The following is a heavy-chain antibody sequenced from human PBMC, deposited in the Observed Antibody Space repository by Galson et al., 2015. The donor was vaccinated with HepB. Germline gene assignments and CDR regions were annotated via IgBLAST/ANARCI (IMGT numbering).Heavy chain of an antibody. V-gene: IGHV3-33*08. J-gene: IGHJ4*02. D-gene: IGHD6-19*01. CDR1: GFTFSSYG. CDR2: IWYDGSNK. CDR3: ARETRGSSGWSHYFDY. Sequence: SLRLSCAASGFTFSSYGMHWVRQAPGKGLEWVAVIWYDGSNKYYADSVKGRFTISRDNSKNTLYLQMNSLRAEDTAVYYCARETRGSSGWSHYFDYWGQGTLVTVSS.